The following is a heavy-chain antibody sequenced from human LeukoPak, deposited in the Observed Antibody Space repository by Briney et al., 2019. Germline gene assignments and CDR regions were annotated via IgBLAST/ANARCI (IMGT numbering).Heavy chain of an antibody. CDR1: GGSFSSSSYY. Sequence: PSETLSLTCTVSGGSFSSSSYYWGWTRQPPGKGLEWIGSISYSGSTYYNPSLKSRVTLSVDTSKSQFSLRLSSVTAADTAVYYCASQAGYTYGFGYWGQGTLVTVSS. V-gene: IGHV4-39*01. CDR2: ISYSGST. CDR3: ASQAGYTYGFGY. D-gene: IGHD5-18*01. J-gene: IGHJ4*02.